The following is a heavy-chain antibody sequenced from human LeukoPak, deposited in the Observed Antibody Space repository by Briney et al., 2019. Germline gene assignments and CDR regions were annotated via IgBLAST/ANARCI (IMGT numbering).Heavy chain of an antibody. V-gene: IGHV4-30-4*01. J-gene: IGHJ4*02. CDR2: LYYSGST. D-gene: IGHD5-18*01. CDR1: VGSISSGDYY. Sequence: TSETLSLTCTVSVGSISSGDYYWRWSRQPPGKALGWIGYLYYSGSTYYTPSLKSRVTISIDTSKNQFSLKLSSVTAADPAMYYCASRGYTYGHFGYWGPGTLVTVSS. CDR3: ASRGYTYGHFGY.